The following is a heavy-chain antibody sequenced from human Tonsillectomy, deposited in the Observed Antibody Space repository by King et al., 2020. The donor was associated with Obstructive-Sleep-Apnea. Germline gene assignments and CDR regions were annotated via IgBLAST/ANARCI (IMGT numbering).Heavy chain of an antibody. D-gene: IGHD2-8*01. CDR2: IFPGDSDT. CDR1: GYSFTNYW. Sequence: QLVQSGGGVKKPGESLKISCKGSGYSFTNYWIGWVRQMPGKGLEWMGNIFPGDSDTRYSPSFQGQVTISADKSISTAYLQWRSLKASDTAIYYCARYARAYCNDDVCTIGYLDYWGQGALVTVSS. CDR3: ARYARAYCNDDVCTIGYLDY. J-gene: IGHJ4*02. V-gene: IGHV5-51*01.